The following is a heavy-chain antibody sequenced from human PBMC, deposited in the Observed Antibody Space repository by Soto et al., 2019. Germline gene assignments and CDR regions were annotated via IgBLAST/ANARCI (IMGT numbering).Heavy chain of an antibody. J-gene: IGHJ4*02. D-gene: IGHD2-15*01. CDR3: AKRFCTSVTCFRTIDY. V-gene: IGHV3-23*01. CDR1: GFTFTTYA. Sequence: DVYLLESGGGLVQPGGSRRLSCAASGFTFTTYAMTWVRQAPGKGLEWVSTISGSGDDTYYAGSVKGRFTISRDNSKGTLYLQMSSLRAEDTAVFYCAKRFCTSVTCFRTIDYWGQGTLVTVSS. CDR2: ISGSGDDT.